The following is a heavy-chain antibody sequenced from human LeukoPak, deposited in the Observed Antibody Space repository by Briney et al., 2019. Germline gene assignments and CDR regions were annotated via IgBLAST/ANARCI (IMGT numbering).Heavy chain of an antibody. Sequence: GGSLRLSCSASGFTFSNYAMHWVRQAPGKGLEWVSYISSSSSYTNYADSVKGRFTISRDNAKNSLYLQMNSLRAEDTAVYYCARGGYDILTGYEGYYFDYWGQGTLVTVSS. J-gene: IGHJ4*02. CDR3: ARGGYDILTGYEGYYFDY. CDR2: ISSSSSYT. V-gene: IGHV3-11*05. D-gene: IGHD3-9*01. CDR1: GFTFSNYA.